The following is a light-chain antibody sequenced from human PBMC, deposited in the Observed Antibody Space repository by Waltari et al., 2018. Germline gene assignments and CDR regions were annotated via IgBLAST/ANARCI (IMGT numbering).Light chain of an antibody. J-gene: IGLJ2*01. Sequence: QSVLTQPPSVSGAPGQRVTISCTGSRSNLGAGYDLHWHQQLPGTAPKLLIYGNSNRPSGVPDRFSGSKSGTSASLAITGLQAEDEADYYCQSYDSSLSGFVVFGGGTKLTVL. CDR3: QSYDSSLSGFVV. CDR2: GNS. V-gene: IGLV1-40*01. CDR1: RSNLGAGYD.